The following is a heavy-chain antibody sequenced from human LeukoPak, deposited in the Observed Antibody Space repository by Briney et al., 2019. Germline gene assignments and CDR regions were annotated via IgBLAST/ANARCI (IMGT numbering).Heavy chain of an antibody. D-gene: IGHD6-6*01. CDR1: GGTFSSYA. V-gene: IGHV1-69*13. CDR3: AEDHSSSSGLVDY. J-gene: IGHJ4*02. CDR2: IIPIFGTA. Sequence: ASVKVSCKASGGTFSSYAISWVRQAPGQGLEWMGGIIPIFGTANYAQKFQGRVTITADESTSTAYMELSSLRSEDTAVYYCAEDHSSSSGLVDYWGQGTLVTVSS.